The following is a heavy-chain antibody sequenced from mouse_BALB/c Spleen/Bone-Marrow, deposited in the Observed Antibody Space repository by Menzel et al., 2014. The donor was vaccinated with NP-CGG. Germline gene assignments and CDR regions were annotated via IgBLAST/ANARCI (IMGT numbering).Heavy chain of an antibody. D-gene: IGHD1-1*01. Sequence: DVKLEESGAELVKPGASVKLSCTASGFNIXDTYMHWVKQRPEQGLEWIGRIDPANGNTKYDPKFQGKATITADTSSNTAYLQLSSLTSEDTAVYYCARGGSSYGWYFDVWGAGTTVTVSS. CDR1: GFNIXDTY. V-gene: IGHV14-3*02. J-gene: IGHJ1*01. CDR2: IDPANGNT. CDR3: ARGGSSYGWYFDV.